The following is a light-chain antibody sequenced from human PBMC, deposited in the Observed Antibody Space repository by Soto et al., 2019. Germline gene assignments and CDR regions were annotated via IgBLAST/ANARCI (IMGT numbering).Light chain of an antibody. V-gene: IGKV3-15*01. J-gene: IGKJ5*01. CDR3: QQYGNSPIT. CDR1: QSVSSN. Sequence: EIVMTQSPATLSVSPGERATLSCRASQSVSSNLAWYQQRPGQAPRLLIHGASSRATGIPARFSGSGSGTDFTLTISRLEPEDFAVYYCQQYGNSPITFGQGTRLEIK. CDR2: GAS.